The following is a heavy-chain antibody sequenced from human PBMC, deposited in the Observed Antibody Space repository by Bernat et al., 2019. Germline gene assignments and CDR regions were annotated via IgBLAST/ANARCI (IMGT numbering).Heavy chain of an antibody. CDR3: ARVEPVAGFNWFDP. J-gene: IGHJ5*02. CDR2: INPSGGST. V-gene: IGHV1-46*01. D-gene: IGHD6-19*01. CDR1: GYTFTSYG. Sequence: QVQLVQSGAEVKKPGASVKVSCKASGYTFTSYGISWVRQAPGQGLEWMGTINPSGGSTSYAQKFQGRVTMTRDTSTSTVYMELSSLRSEDTAVYYCARVEPVAGFNWFDPWGQGTLVTVSS.